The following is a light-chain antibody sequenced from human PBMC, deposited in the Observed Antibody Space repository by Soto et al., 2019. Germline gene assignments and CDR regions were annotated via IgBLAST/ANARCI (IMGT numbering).Light chain of an antibody. CDR3: MKGTHWPYT. V-gene: IGKV2-30*01. Sequence: DVVMTQSPLSLPVTLGQPASISCRSSQSLVYSDGNTYLNWFQQRPGQSPRRLIYKVSNRDSGVPDRFSGRGSGTDFTLKISRVEAEDVGVYYCMKGTHWPYTFGQGTKLEIK. CDR1: QSLVYSDGNTY. J-gene: IGKJ2*01. CDR2: KVS.